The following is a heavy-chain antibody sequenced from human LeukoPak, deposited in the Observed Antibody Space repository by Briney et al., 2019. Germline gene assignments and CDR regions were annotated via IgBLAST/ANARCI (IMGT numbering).Heavy chain of an antibody. CDR1: GDSLGSSTYY. CDR2: IYYSGST. Sequence: SETLSLTCSVSGDSLGSSTYYLGWIRQHPGKGLEWIGYIYYSGSTYYNPSLKSRVTISVDTSKNQFSLKLSSVTAADTAVYYCARASPYGDYVAGWFDPWGQGTLVTVSS. V-gene: IGHV4-31*03. D-gene: IGHD4-17*01. CDR3: ARASPYGDYVAGWFDP. J-gene: IGHJ5*02.